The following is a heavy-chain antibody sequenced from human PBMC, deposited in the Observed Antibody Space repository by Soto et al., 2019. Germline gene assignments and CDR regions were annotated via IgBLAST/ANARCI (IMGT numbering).Heavy chain of an antibody. V-gene: IGHV3-30-3*01. CDR1: GFTFSSYA. J-gene: IGHJ6*02. CDR2: ISYDGSNK. D-gene: IGHD6-13*01. Sequence: QVQLVESGGGVVQPGRSLRLSCAASGFTFSSYAMHWVRQAPGKGLEWVAVISYDGSNKYYADSVKGRFTISRDNSKNTLYLPMNSLSAEDTAVYYCASDLYPPYSSSWYSPGRNYGMDVWGQGTTVTVSS. CDR3: ASDLYPPYSSSWYSPGRNYGMDV.